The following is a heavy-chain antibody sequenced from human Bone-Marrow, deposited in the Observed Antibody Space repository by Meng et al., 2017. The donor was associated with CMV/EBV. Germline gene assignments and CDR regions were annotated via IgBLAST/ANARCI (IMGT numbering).Heavy chain of an antibody. Sequence: GESLKISCAASGFTFSRYEMNWVRQAPGKGLEWVSYISDSGRIMYADSVKGRFTISRDNARNSLFLQMNSLRVEDTAVYYCARGNVLLWFGESHYYYGMDVWGQGTTVTVSS. CDR1: GFTFSRYE. CDR3: ARGNVLLWFGESHYYYGMDV. D-gene: IGHD3-10*01. CDR2: ISDSGRIM. V-gene: IGHV3-48*03. J-gene: IGHJ6*02.